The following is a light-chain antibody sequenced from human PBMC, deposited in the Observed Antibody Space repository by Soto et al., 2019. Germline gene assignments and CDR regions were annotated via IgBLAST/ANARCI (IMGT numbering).Light chain of an antibody. J-gene: IGLJ1*01. CDR1: NIGSKS. CDR3: QVWDGRSFQGV. CDR2: DDT. Sequence: SYALTQPPSVSVAPGQTASIACGGDNIGSKSVNWYQQRPGQAPGVVVYDDTDRPTGIPERFSGSNSGNTATLTISRVEAGDEADYYCQVWDGRSFQGVFGPGTKVTVL. V-gene: IGLV3-21*02.